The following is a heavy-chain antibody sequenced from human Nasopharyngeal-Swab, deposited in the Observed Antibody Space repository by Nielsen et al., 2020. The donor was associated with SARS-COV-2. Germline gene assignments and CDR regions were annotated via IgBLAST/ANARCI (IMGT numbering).Heavy chain of an antibody. Sequence: ASVKVSCKASGYTFTSYGISWVRQAPGQGLEWMGWISAYNANTKNAQKLQGRVTMTTDTSTNTAYMELRSLRSDDTAVYYCARDGRITSGSLFDYWGQGTLVTVSS. D-gene: IGHD6-19*01. J-gene: IGHJ4*02. V-gene: IGHV1-18*01. CDR1: GYTFTSYG. CDR3: ARDGRITSGSLFDY. CDR2: ISAYNANT.